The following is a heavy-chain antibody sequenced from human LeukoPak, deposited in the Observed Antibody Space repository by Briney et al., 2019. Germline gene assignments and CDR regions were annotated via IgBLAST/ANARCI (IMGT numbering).Heavy chain of an antibody. V-gene: IGHV3-23*01. Sequence: GSLRLSCTASGFTFSTYAMNWVRQAPGKGLEWVSGISDRGSYTYYADSVKGRFTISRDNSKNTLYLQMNSLRAEDTAVYYCAKDPDFADHWGQGSLVSVSS. CDR1: GFTFSTYA. CDR2: ISDRGSYT. J-gene: IGHJ4*02. CDR3: AKDPDFADH.